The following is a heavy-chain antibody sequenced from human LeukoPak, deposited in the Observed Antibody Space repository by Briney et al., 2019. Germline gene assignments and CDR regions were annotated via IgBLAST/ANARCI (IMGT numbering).Heavy chain of an antibody. V-gene: IGHV1-2*02. CDR2: IDPYTGNT. CDR3: AREYSASEH. D-gene: IGHD5-12*01. CDR1: GYTFVGYY. Sequence: ASVKVSCKPSGYTFVGYYLHWVRQAPGQGLAWMAWIDPYTGNTHYAQKFQGRITVTRDTSVSTTYMELSWLTSDDTARYYCAREYSASEHWGQGTLVTVSS. J-gene: IGHJ4*02.